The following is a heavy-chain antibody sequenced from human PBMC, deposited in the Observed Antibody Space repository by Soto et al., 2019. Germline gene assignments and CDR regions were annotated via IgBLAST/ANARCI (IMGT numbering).Heavy chain of an antibody. CDR1: GFTFSSYG. J-gene: IGHJ4*02. CDR2: IWYDGSNK. Sequence: PGGSLRLSCAASGFTFSSYGMHWVRQAPGKGLEWVAVIWYDGSNKYYADSVKGRFTISRDNYKNTLYLQMNSLRDEDTAVYYCARGYYDSSGDIDYWGQGNLVTVSS. D-gene: IGHD3-22*01. V-gene: IGHV3-33*01. CDR3: ARGYYDSSGDIDY.